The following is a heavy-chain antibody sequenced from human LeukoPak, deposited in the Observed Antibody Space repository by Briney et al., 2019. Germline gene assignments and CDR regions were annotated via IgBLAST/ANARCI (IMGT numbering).Heavy chain of an antibody. CDR3: AKREDSSSWGPLDY. J-gene: IGHJ4*02. V-gene: IGHV3-23*01. CDR1: GFTFSSYA. Sequence: GGSLRLSCAASGFTFSSYAMSWVRQAPGKGLEWVSGISGSGGSTDYADSVKGRFTISRDKSKNTLYLQMNSLRAEDTAVYYCAKREDSSSWGPLDYWGQGTLVTVSS. CDR2: ISGSGGST. D-gene: IGHD6-13*01.